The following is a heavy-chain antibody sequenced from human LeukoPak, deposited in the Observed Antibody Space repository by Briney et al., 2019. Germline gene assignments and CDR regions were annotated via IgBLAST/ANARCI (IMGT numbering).Heavy chain of an antibody. V-gene: IGHV3-53*01. CDR2: IYSGGTT. CDR1: KFTVSSNY. Sequence: GGSPRLSCAASKFTVSSNYMSWVRQAPGKGLEWVSLIYSGGTTYYADSVKGRFTISRDNSKNTLYLQMNSLRAEDTAVYYCARRAGGYSHPYDYWGQGILVTVSS. CDR3: ARRAGGYSHPYDY. D-gene: IGHD4-23*01. J-gene: IGHJ4*02.